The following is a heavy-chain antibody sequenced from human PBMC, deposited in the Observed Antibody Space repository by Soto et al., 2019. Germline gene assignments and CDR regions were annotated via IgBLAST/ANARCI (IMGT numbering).Heavy chain of an antibody. V-gene: IGHV4-34*01. CDR2: INHSGST. CDR3: ARDYGSSCGFDY. Sequence: SETLSLTCAVYGGSFSGYYWSWFLQPPGKGLEWIGEINHSGSTNYNPSLKSRVTISVDTSKNQFSLKLSSVTAADTAVYYCARDYGSSCGFDYWGQGTLVTVS. D-gene: IGHD6-13*01. CDR1: GGSFSGYY. J-gene: IGHJ4*02.